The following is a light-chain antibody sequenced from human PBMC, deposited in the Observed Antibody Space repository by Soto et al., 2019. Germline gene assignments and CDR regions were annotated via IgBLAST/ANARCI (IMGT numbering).Light chain of an antibody. CDR3: QSYDSSLSGYV. V-gene: IGLV1-40*01. J-gene: IGLJ1*01. Sequence: QSVLTQPPSVSEAPGQRVTISCTGSSSNIGAGYDVHWYQQLPGTAPKLLIYGNSNRPSGVPDRFSGSKSGTSAFLAITGLQAEDEADYYCQSYDSSLSGYVFGTGTKLTVL. CDR1: SSNIGAGYD. CDR2: GNS.